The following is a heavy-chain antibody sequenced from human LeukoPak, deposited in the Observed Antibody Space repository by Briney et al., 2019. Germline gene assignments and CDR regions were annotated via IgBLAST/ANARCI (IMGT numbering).Heavy chain of an antibody. V-gene: IGHV3-23*01. CDR2: ISGSGGST. CDR1: GFTFSSYA. Sequence: GGSLRLSCAASGFTFSSYAMSWVRQAPGKGLEWVSAISGSGGSTYYADSVKGRFTISRDNSKNTLYLQMNSLRAEDTAVYYCAKVGYCSGGSCYFDYWGQGTLVTVFS. J-gene: IGHJ4*02. CDR3: AKVGYCSGGSCYFDY. D-gene: IGHD2-15*01.